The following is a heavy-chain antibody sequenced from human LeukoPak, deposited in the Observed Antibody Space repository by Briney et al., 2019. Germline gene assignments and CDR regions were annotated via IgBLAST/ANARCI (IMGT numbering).Heavy chain of an antibody. V-gene: IGHV4-59*08. Sequence: SETLSLTCTVSGGSISSYYWGWIRQAPGKGLEWIGYIYYSGSTNYNPSLKSRVTISVDTSKNQFSLKLSSVTAADTAVYYCARHRRGSGSNWFDPWGQGTLVTVSS. D-gene: IGHD1-14*01. J-gene: IGHJ5*02. CDR1: GGSISSYY. CDR2: IYYSGST. CDR3: ARHRRGSGSNWFDP.